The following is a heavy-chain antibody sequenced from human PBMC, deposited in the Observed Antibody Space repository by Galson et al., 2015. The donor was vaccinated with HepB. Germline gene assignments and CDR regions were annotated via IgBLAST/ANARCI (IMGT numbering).Heavy chain of an antibody. Sequence: SETLSLTCTVPGGSISSYYWGWIRQAPGKGLEWIGFISQSGFTDYNPSLKSRVTISVDTSKNHLSLKLDSVTAADTALDYCARWNQGFDSWGQGTLVAGST. CDR2: ISQSGFT. V-gene: IGHV4-59*01. J-gene: IGHJ4*02. CDR3: ARWNQGFDS. CDR1: GGSISSYY. D-gene: IGHD1-14*01.